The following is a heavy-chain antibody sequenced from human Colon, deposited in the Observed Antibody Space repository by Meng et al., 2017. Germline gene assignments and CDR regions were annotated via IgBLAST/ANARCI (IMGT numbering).Heavy chain of an antibody. D-gene: IGHD5-24*01. Sequence: GESLKISCKGSGYSFFGYWIGWVRQMPGKGLEWMGMVYPDDSKTRYSPTFQGQVTMSVDNSISTAYLQWGSLEASDTAMYFCARLSCSIELSKTCLDYWGQGTLVTVSS. CDR1: GYSFFGYW. J-gene: IGHJ4*02. V-gene: IGHV5-51*01. CDR2: VYPDDSKT. CDR3: ARLSCSIELSKTCLDY.